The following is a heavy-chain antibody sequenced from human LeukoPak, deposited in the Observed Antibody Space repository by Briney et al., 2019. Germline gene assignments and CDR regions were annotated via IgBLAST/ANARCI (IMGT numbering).Heavy chain of an antibody. CDR2: IYHIGHT. CDR3: ARHPFQYPFDH. D-gene: IGHD4-4*01. V-gene: IGHV4-59*08. CDR1: GASVSSDY. Sequence: PSETLSLTCTVSGASVSSDYWSWIRQSPGKGLEWIGYIYHIGHTMSNPSLKSRVSLSLDTSNNQFSLKLSSVTAADTAVYYCARHPFQYPFDHWGQGTVVSVSS. J-gene: IGHJ5*02.